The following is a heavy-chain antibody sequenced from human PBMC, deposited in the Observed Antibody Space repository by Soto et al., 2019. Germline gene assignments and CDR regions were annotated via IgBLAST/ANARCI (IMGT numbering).Heavy chain of an antibody. CDR3: ARDLGLRPDDY. CDR2: ISAYNGNT. CDR1: GYTFTSYG. J-gene: IGHJ4*02. D-gene: IGHD4-17*01. Sequence: QVQLVQSGAEVKKPGASVKVSCKASGYTFTSYGISWVRQAPGQGLEWMGWISAYNGNTNYAQKPQXXVTMTTATSTSTAYMELRSLRSDATAVYYCARDLGLRPDDYWGQGTLVTVSS. V-gene: IGHV1-18*01.